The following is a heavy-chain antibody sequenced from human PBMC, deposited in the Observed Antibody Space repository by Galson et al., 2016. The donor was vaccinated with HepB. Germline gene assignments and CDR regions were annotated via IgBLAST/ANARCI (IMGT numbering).Heavy chain of an antibody. J-gene: IGHJ4*02. V-gene: IGHV3-30*04. CDR2: TSNDGSKK. CDR1: GFSFSSYT. D-gene: IGHD3-10*01. Sequence: SLRLSCAASGFSFSSYTMHWVRQAPGKGLEWVAVTSNDGSKKYYADSVKGRFTISRDNSKNTLYLQMNSLRAEDTAVYYCARAPHGGFGELLRAFDCWGQGTLVTVSS. CDR3: ARAPHGGFGELLRAFDC.